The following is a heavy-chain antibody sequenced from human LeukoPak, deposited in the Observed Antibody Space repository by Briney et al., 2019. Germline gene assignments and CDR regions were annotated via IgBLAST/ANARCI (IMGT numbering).Heavy chain of an antibody. D-gene: IGHD3-16*01. CDR2: IYYSGST. CDR3: AARGRGSYFGY. Sequence: SETLSLTSAVSGGSICSYYRSWIRQPPGKGLEWIGYIYYSGSTNYNPSLKSRVTISVDTSKNQFSLKLSSVTAADTAVYYCAARGRGSYFGYWGQGTLVTVSS. J-gene: IGHJ4*02. V-gene: IGHV4-59*01. CDR1: GGSICSYY.